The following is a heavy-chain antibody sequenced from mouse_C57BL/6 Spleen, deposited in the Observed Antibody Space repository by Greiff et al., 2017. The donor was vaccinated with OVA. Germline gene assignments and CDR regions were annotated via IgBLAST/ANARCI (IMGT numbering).Heavy chain of an antibody. CDR2: IDPETGGT. CDR3: TSLWLWDYYAMDY. CDR1: GYTFTDYE. Sequence: LQESGAELVRPGASVTLSCKASGYTFTDYEMHWVKQTPVHGLEWIGAIDPETGGTAYNQKFKGKAILTADKSSSTAYMELRSLTSEDSAVYYCTSLWLWDYYAMDYWGQGTSVTVSS. V-gene: IGHV1-15*01. J-gene: IGHJ4*01. D-gene: IGHD2-2*01.